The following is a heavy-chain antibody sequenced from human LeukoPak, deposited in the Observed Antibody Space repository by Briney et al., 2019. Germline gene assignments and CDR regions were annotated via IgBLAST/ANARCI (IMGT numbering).Heavy chain of an antibody. CDR3: ARDLGLYYDILTGPSFGMDV. CDR2: IYYSGST. J-gene: IGHJ6*02. Sequence: SETLSLTCIVSGGSISSYYWSWIRQPPGKGLEWIGYIYYSGSTNYNPSLKSRVTISVDTSKNQFSLKLSSVTAADTAVYYCARDLGLYYDILTGPSFGMDVWGQGTTVTVSS. V-gene: IGHV4-59*01. D-gene: IGHD3-9*01. CDR1: GGSISSYY.